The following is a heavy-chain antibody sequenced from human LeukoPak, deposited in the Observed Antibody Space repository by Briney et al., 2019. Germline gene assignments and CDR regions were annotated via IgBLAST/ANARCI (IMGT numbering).Heavy chain of an antibody. CDR2: IYYSGST. CDR3: ARRAGAYSHPYDY. Sequence: PSETLSLTCTVSGGSISSGSYYWSWIRQPPGKGLEWIGYIYYSGSTNYNPSLKSRVTISVDTSKNQFSLKLSSVTAADTAVYYCARRAGAYSHPYDYWGQGTLVTVSS. D-gene: IGHD4/OR15-4a*01. V-gene: IGHV4-61*01. J-gene: IGHJ4*02. CDR1: GGSISSGSYY.